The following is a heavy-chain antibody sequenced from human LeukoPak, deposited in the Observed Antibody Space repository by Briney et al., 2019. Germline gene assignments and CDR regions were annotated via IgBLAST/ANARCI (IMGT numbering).Heavy chain of an antibody. D-gene: IGHD3-16*01. Sequence: GGSLRLSCAASGFTFSSYSMNWVRQAPGKGLEWVSYISSLSGTIYYADSVKGRFIISRDNAQNSLFLQMNSLRAEDTAVYYCVRDQGGAVSYWGQGTLVTVSS. CDR2: ISSLSGTI. J-gene: IGHJ4*02. V-gene: IGHV3-48*01. CDR3: VRDQGGAVSY. CDR1: GFTFSSYS.